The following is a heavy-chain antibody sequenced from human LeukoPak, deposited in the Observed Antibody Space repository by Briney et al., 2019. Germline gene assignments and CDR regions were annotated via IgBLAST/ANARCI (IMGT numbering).Heavy chain of an antibody. CDR1: GFTFRNAW. CDR3: ARARTTRGFDY. V-gene: IGHV3-33*08. CDR2: IWYDGSNK. Sequence: GGSLRLSCAASGFTFRNAWMTWVRQAPGKGLEWVAFIWYDGSNKYYADSVKGRFTISRDNSKNTLYLQMNSLRAEDTAVYYCARARTTRGFDYWGQGTLVTVSS. D-gene: IGHD4-17*01. J-gene: IGHJ4*02.